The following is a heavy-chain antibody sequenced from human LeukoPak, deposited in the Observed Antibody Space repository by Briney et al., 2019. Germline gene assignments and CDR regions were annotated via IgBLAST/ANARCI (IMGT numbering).Heavy chain of an antibody. CDR1: GFTVSSNY. D-gene: IGHD6-13*01. V-gene: IGHV3-23*01. CDR3: ARDPYIAAPYFDY. J-gene: IGHJ4*02. Sequence: GGSLRLSCAASGFTVSSNYMSWVRQAPGKGLEWVSAISGSGGSTYYADSVKGRFTISRDNSKNTLYLQMNSLRAEDTAVYYCARDPYIAAPYFDYWGQGTLVTVSS. CDR2: ISGSGGST.